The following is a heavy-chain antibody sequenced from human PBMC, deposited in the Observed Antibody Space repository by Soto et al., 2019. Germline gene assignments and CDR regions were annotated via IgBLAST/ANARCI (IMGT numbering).Heavy chain of an antibody. CDR2: IKQDGSEK. D-gene: IGHD1-7*01. Sequence: LSCAASGFTFSSYWMSWVRQAPGKGLEWVANIKQDGSEKYYVDSVKGRFTISRDNAKNSLYLQMNSLRAEDTAVYYCARYNWNYERSFDYWGQGTLDTVSS. J-gene: IGHJ4*02. V-gene: IGHV3-7*03. CDR3: ARYNWNYERSFDY. CDR1: GFTFSSYW.